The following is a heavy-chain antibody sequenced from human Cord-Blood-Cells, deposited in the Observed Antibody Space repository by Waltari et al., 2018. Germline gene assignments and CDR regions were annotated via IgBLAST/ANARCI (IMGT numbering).Heavy chain of an antibody. J-gene: IGHJ5*02. V-gene: IGHV4-34*01. Sequence: QVQLQQWGAGLLKPSETLSLTCAVYGGSFSGYYWSWIRQPPGKGREWIGEINHSGRTNYTPSLKSRVTISVDTSKNHFSLKLSSGTAADTAVYYCARGGVSIFGVVIPWFDPWGQGTLVTVSS. D-gene: IGHD3-3*02. CDR2: INHSGRT. CDR3: ARGGVSIFGVVIPWFDP. CDR1: GGSFSGYY.